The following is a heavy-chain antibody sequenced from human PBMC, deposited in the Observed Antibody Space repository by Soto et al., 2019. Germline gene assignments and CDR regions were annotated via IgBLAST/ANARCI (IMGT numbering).Heavy chain of an antibody. CDR1: GFTFSTYW. J-gene: IGHJ5*02. V-gene: IGHV3-7*01. Sequence: PGGSLRLSCAASGFTFSTYWMSWVRQAPGKGLEWVASIKEDGSERYYVDSVKGRFTISRDSAKRSLYLQMDSLRAEDTAGYYCASLKWWFAPWGKGTLVTVPS. D-gene: IGHD1-26*01. CDR3: ASLKWWFAP. CDR2: IKEDGSER.